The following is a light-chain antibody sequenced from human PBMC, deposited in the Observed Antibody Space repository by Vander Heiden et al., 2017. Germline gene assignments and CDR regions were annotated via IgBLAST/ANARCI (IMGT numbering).Light chain of an antibody. CDR3: SSYTSSSLYV. CDR2: DVS. CDR1: SSDVGGYNY. J-gene: IGLJ1*01. V-gene: IGLV2-14*03. Sequence: QSALTQPAPVSGSPGRSITISCTGTSSDVGGYNYVSWYQQHPGKAPKLMIYDVSNRPSGVSNRFSGSKSGNTASLTISGLQAEDEADYYCSSYTSSSLYVFGTGTKVTVL.